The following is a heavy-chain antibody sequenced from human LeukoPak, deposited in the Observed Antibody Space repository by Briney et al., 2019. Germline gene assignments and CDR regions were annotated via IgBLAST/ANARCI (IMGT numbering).Heavy chain of an antibody. CDR1: ARSITSSSYY. CDR2: IYYSGTT. V-gene: IGHV4-39*01. Sequence: SQTLSLTCTLSARSITSSSYYWGWIRQPPENGLNWIGSIYYSGTTYYNPSLKSRVTISVDTSKHQFSLKLSSVPAADTAVYYCARQTSLIAVAGYFDYWRPGTLVIVSS. CDR3: ARQTSLIAVAGYFDY. J-gene: IGHJ4*02. D-gene: IGHD6-19*01.